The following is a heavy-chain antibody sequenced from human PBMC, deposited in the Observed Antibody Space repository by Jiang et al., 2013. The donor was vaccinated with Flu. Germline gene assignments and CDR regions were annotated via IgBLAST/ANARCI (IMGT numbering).Heavy chain of an antibody. CDR2: ITWNSNRI. CDR3: AKDMGDFWSGFES. D-gene: IGHD3-3*01. CDR1: GFSFNEFA. J-gene: IGHJ4*02. Sequence: VQLVESGGGLVQPGRSLRLSCAASGFSFNEFAMHWVRQAPGKGLEWVSGITWNSNRIGYADSVKGRFTISRDNAKNSLYLQINSLRAEDTAFYYCAKDMGDFWSGFESWGQGTLVTVSS. V-gene: IGHV3-9*01.